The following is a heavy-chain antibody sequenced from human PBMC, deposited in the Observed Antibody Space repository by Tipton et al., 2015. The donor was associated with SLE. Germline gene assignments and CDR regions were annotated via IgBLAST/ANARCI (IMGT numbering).Heavy chain of an antibody. CDR2: INHSGST. D-gene: IGHD6-19*01. J-gene: IGHJ1*01. CDR3: ASSSGGEYFQH. CDR1: GGSFSGYY. V-gene: IGHV4-34*01. Sequence: AGLVKPSETLSLTCAVYGGSFSGYYWSWIRQPPGKGLEWIGEINHSGSTNYNPSLKSRVPISVDTSKNQFSLKLSSVTAADTAVYYCASSSGGEYFQHWGQGTLVTVSS.